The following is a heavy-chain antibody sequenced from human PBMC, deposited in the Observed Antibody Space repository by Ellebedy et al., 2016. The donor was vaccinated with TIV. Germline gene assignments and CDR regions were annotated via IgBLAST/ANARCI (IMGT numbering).Heavy chain of an antibody. CDR2: ITGSGYNT. J-gene: IGHJ3*01. CDR1: GLTFSSHA. D-gene: IGHD4-23*01. V-gene: IGHV3-23*01. CDR3: ARDPVGVGPAFDV. Sequence: GESLKISCTASGLTFSSHAMSWVRQAPGKGLEWVSSITGSGYNTYYAYSVKGRFTISRDNSKNTLYLQMISLRAEDTAVYYCARDPVGVGPAFDVWGQGTVVTVSS.